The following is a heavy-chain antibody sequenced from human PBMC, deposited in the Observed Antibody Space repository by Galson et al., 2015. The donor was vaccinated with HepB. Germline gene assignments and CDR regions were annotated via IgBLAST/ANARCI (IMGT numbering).Heavy chain of an antibody. CDR3: ARGGGYYDSSGSRVGWIDP. CDR1: GGSISSYY. Sequence: ETLSLTCTVSGGSISSYYWSWIRQPPGRGLEWIGYIYYSGSTNYNPSLKSRVTILVDTSKNQFSLKLSSVTAADTAVYYCARGGGYYDSSGSRVGWIDPWGQGTLVTVSS. D-gene: IGHD3-22*01. J-gene: IGHJ5*02. V-gene: IGHV4-59*01. CDR2: IYYSGST.